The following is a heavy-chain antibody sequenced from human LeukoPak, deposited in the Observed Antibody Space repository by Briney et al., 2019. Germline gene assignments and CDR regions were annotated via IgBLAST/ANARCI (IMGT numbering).Heavy chain of an antibody. V-gene: IGHV3-49*04. CDR2: IRSKTYGATT. CDR3: TRTGPAALSYFAY. J-gene: IGHJ4*02. D-gene: IGHD2-2*01. CDR1: GFSFDDYG. Sequence: GGSLRLSCTASGFSFDDYGMSWVRHGPGEGLEWVGFIRSKTYGATTEYAASAKGRFTISRDDSKSIAYLQMNSLKIEDTAVYYCTRTGPAALSYFAYWGQGTLVTVSS.